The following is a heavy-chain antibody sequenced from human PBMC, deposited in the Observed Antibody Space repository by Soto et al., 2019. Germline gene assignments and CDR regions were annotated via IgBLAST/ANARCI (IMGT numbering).Heavy chain of an antibody. D-gene: IGHD3-22*01. CDR2: ISGSGGST. CDR1: GFTFSSYA. V-gene: IGHV3-23*01. J-gene: IGHJ4*02. Sequence: GGSLRLSCAASGFTFSSYAMSWVRQAPGKGLEWVSAISGSGGSTYYADSVKGRFTISRDNSKNTLYLQMNSLRAEDTAVYYCAKTDDSSGYYYSYFDYWGQGTLVTVSS. CDR3: AKTDDSSGYYYSYFDY.